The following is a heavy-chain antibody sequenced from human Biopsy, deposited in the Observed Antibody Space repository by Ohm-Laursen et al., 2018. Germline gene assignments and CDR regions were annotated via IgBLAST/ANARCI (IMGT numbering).Heavy chain of an antibody. V-gene: IGHV3-48*03. CDR1: GFAFTLYE. D-gene: IGHD1-26*01. CDR3: ARLNSGTYDASDL. Sequence: FLRLSCAASGFAFTLYEMNWVRQAPGKGMEWISYIYGGGSPVSYADSVKGRFTISRDNAQNSLYPHMNSLRAEDTAVYYCARLNSGTYDASDLWGQGTMVIVSS. J-gene: IGHJ3*01. CDR2: IYGGGSPV.